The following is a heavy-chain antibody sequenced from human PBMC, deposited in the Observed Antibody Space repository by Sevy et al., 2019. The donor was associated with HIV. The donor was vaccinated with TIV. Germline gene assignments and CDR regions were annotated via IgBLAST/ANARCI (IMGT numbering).Heavy chain of an antibody. CDR3: AKVAPIVGPKAGYYYYYYMDV. CDR2: ISGSGGST. D-gene: IGHD1-26*01. J-gene: IGHJ6*03. V-gene: IGHV3-23*01. Sequence: GGSLRLSCAASGFTFSSYAMSWVRQAPGKGLEWVSAISGSGGSTYYADSVKGRFTISRDNSKNTLYLQMNSLRAEDTAVYYCAKVAPIVGPKAGYYYYYYMDVWGKGTTVTVSS. CDR1: GFTFSSYA.